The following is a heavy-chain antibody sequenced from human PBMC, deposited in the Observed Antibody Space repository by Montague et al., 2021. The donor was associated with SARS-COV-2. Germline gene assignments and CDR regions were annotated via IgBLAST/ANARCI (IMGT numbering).Heavy chain of an antibody. CDR2: IYYSGST. CDR1: GGSISSSSYF. J-gene: IGHJ4*02. D-gene: IGHD6-13*01. V-gene: IGHV4-39*01. Sequence: ETLSLACTVSGGSISSSSYFWGWIRQPPGKGLEWIGSIYYSGSTYYNPSLKSRVTISVDTSKNQFSLKLSSVTAADTAVYYCARAFIAAAGTTSFDYWGQGTLVTVSS. CDR3: ARAFIAAAGTTSFDY.